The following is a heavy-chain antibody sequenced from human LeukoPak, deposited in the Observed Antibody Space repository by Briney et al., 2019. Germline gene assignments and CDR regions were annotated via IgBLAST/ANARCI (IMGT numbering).Heavy chain of an antibody. CDR2: ISGSGVTT. J-gene: IGHJ4*02. CDR1: GFTFSNYA. Sequence: GGSLRLSCAASGFTFSNYAMSWVRQAPGKGLEWVSSISGSGVTTSYADSVQGRFTISRDNSENTLYLQMTSLRAEDTALYYCAKKLSGSGWIFDYWGQGTLVTVSS. D-gene: IGHD6-19*01. V-gene: IGHV3-23*01. CDR3: AKKLSGSGWIFDY.